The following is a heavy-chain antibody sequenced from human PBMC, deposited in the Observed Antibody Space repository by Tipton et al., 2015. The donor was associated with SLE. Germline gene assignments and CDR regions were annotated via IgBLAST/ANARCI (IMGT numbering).Heavy chain of an antibody. CDR1: GGSISSYY. V-gene: IGHV4-59*01. CDR2: IYYSGST. D-gene: IGHD6-6*01. Sequence: TLSLTCTVSGGSISSYYWSWIRQPPGKGLEWIGYIYYSGSTNYNPSLKSRVTISVDTSKNQFSLKLSSVTAADTAVYYCARATSIAARLYYYYYYMDVWGKGTTVTVSS. CDR3: ARATSIAARLYYYYYYMDV. J-gene: IGHJ6*03.